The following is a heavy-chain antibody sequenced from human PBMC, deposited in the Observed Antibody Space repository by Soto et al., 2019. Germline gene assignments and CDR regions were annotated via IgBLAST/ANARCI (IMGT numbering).Heavy chain of an antibody. V-gene: IGHV3-48*02. J-gene: IGHJ6*02. CDR3: ARDSTDVVVTAIPAPVDYYYGMDV. D-gene: IGHD2-21*02. CDR1: GFTFISYS. Sequence: GGSLSLSCAASGFTFISYSMNWVRQAPGKGLEWVSYISSSSSTIYYADSVKGRFTISRDNAKNSLYLQMNSLRDEDTAVYYCARDSTDVVVTAIPAPVDYYYGMDVWGQGTTVTVSS. CDR2: ISSSSSTI.